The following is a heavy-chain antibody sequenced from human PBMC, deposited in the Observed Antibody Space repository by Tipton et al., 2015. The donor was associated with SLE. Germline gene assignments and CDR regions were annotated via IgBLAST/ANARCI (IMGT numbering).Heavy chain of an antibody. CDR3: ARDLPVYCGGDCGYGMDV. V-gene: IGHV3-21*03. Sequence: GSLRLSCAASGFTFSSYSMNWVRQAPGKGLEWVSSISSRSSYIYYADSVKGRFTISRDNAKNSLYLQMNSLGAEDTAVYYCARDLPVYCGGDCGYGMDVWGQGTTVTVSS. D-gene: IGHD2-21*01. J-gene: IGHJ6*02. CDR2: ISSRSSYI. CDR1: GFTFSSYS.